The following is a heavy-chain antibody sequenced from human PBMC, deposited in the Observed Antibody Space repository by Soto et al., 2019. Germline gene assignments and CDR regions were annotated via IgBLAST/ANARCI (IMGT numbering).Heavy chain of an antibody. CDR1: GGSFSGYY. Sequence: QVQLQQWGAGLLKPSETLSLTCAVYGGSFSGYYWSWIRQPPGKGLEWIGEINHSGSTNYNPSLKRRVTISVDTSKNQFSLKLSSVTAADTAVYYCARLLRYYYYYMDVWGKGTTVTVSS. CDR2: INHSGST. V-gene: IGHV4-34*01. J-gene: IGHJ6*03. CDR3: ARLLRYYYYYMDV. D-gene: IGHD3-16*01.